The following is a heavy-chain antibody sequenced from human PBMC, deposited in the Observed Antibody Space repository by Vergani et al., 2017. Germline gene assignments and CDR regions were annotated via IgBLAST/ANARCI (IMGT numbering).Heavy chain of an antibody. CDR3: ARSSTDYDFWSGYYIDY. Sequence: QVQLVQSGAEVKKPGASVKVSCKASGYTFTGYYMHWVRQAPGQGLEWMGWIITYNANTNYAQKLQGRVTMTTDTSTSTAYMELRSLRSDDTAVYYCARSSTDYDFWSGYYIDYWGQGTLVTVSS. CDR2: IITYNANT. D-gene: IGHD3-3*01. CDR1: GYTFTGYY. J-gene: IGHJ4*02. V-gene: IGHV1-18*04.